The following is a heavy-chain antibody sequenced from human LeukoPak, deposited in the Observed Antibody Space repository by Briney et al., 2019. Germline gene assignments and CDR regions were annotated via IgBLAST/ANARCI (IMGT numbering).Heavy chain of an antibody. V-gene: IGHV1-69*06. D-gene: IGHD3-22*01. CDR1: GGTFSRYT. J-gene: IGHJ3*02. CDR2: ISPLFGSA. CDR3: ARAVYDSSGPGAFDI. Sequence: ASVKVSCKASGGTFSRYTLNWVRQAPGQGLEWMGGISPLFGSANYAQKFQGRVTITADKSTSTAYMELSSLRSEDTAVYYCARAVYDSSGPGAFDIWGQGTMVTVSS.